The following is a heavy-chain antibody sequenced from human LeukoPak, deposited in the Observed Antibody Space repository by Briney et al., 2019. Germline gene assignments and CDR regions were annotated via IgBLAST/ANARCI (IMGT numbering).Heavy chain of an antibody. CDR3: ARDNPDSSFFDY. V-gene: IGHV4-4*07. J-gene: IGHJ4*02. CDR1: GGSISSYY. CDR2: IYTSGST. D-gene: IGHD6-6*01. Sequence: SETLSLTCTVSGGSISSYYWSWIRQPAGQGLQWIGRIYTSGSTNYNPSLKSRVTMSVDTSKNQFSLKLSSVTAADTAVYYCARDNPDSSFFDYWGQGTLVTVSS.